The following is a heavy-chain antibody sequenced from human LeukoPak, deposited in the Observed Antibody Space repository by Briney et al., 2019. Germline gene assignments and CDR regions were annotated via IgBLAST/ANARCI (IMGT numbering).Heavy chain of an antibody. J-gene: IGHJ3*02. CDR1: GYNFTSYW. D-gene: IGHD3-16*01. Sequence: GESLKISCKCSGYNFTSYWIGWVRPMPGKGLEWMGIIYPGDSDTRYSPSFQGQVTISADKSISTAYLQWSSLKASDTAMYYCARAPHYDYVWGSPGAFDIWGQGTMVTVSS. CDR2: IYPGDSDT. V-gene: IGHV5-51*01. CDR3: ARAPHYDYVWGSPGAFDI.